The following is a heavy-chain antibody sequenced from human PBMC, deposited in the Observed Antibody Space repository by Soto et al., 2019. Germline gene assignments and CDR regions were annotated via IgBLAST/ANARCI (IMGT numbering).Heavy chain of an antibody. Sequence: QVQLQESGPGLVNTSQTLSLTCTLSGASISSGGHYWSWIRQHPGKGLEWIGCIYNSGTTYFNPSLRSRLTISVDTSKNQFSLKLSSVTAADTAVYYCARRPVVTPSAFDYWGQGTLVTVSS. V-gene: IGHV4-31*03. J-gene: IGHJ4*02. CDR3: ARRPVVTPSAFDY. D-gene: IGHD2-21*02. CDR1: GASISSGGHY. CDR2: IYNSGTT.